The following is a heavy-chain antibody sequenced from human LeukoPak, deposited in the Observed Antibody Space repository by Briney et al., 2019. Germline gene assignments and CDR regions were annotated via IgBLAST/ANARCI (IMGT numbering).Heavy chain of an antibody. J-gene: IGHJ6*03. D-gene: IGHD5-18*01. V-gene: IGHV1-18*04. Sequence: ASVKVSCKASGYTFTGYYIHWVRQAPGQGLEWMGWISAYNGNTNYAQKLQGRVTMTTDTSTSTAYMELRSLRSGDTAVYYCAGEQLWNYYYYYMDVWGKGTTVTVSS. CDR1: GYTFTGYY. CDR3: AGEQLWNYYYYYMDV. CDR2: ISAYNGNT.